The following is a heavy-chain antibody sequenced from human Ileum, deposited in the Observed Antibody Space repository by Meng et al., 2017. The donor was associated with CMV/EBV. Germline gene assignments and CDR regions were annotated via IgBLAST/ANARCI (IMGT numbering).Heavy chain of an antibody. CDR3: AKASSNFPYYSMDV. CDR2: ISGGGTST. J-gene: IGHJ6*02. Sequence: GGSLRLSCAASGFTLSVFAMHWVRQVPGKGLGWVSAISGGGTSTYYADSVKGRFTISRDNSNNTLFLQLSSLRADDTALYDCAKASSNFPYYSMDVWGQGTPVTVSS. CDR1: GFTLSVFA. D-gene: IGHD4-11*01. V-gene: IGHV3-23*01.